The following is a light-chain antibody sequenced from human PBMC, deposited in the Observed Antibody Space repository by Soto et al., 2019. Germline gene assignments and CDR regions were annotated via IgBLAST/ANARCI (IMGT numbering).Light chain of an antibody. CDR1: QSVSSY. CDR2: DAS. V-gene: IGKV3-11*01. J-gene: IGKJ1*01. CDR3: QQRSNWPGT. Sequence: EIVLTQSPATLSLSPEERATLSCRASQSVSSYLAWYQQKPGQAPRLLIYDASNRATCIPARFSGSGSGTDFTLTISSLEPEDFAVYYCQQRSNWPGTFGQGTKVEIK.